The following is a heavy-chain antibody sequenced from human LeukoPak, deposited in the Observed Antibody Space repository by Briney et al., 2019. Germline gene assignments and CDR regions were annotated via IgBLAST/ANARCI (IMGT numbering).Heavy chain of an antibody. D-gene: IGHD3-3*01. Sequence: GASVKVSCKASGGTFSSYAISWVRQAPGQGLEWMGGIIPIFGTANYAQKFQGRVTITADESTSTAYMELSSLRSEDTAVYYCARAEITIFGVVIKYYGMDVWGKGTTVTVSS. CDR3: ARAEITIFGVVIKYYGMDV. V-gene: IGHV1-69*13. J-gene: IGHJ6*04. CDR2: IIPIFGTA. CDR1: GGTFSSYA.